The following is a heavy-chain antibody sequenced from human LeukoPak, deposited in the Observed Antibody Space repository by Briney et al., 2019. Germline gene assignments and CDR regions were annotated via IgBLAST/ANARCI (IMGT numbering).Heavy chain of an antibody. V-gene: IGHV4-39*07. D-gene: IGHD3-10*01. Sequence: PSETLSLTCTVSGASISSSSYYWGWIRQPPGKGLEWIGNIYYSGSTYCNPSLESRVTISVDTSKNQFSLKLRSVTAADTAVYYCATVAVIRGVTYFDYWGQGTLVTVSS. J-gene: IGHJ4*02. CDR3: ATVAVIRGVTYFDY. CDR1: GASISSSSYY. CDR2: IYYSGST.